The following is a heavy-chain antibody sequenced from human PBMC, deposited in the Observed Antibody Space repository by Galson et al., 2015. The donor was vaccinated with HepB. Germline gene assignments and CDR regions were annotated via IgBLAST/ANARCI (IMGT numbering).Heavy chain of an antibody. CDR1: GFTFSDYP. J-gene: IGHJ4*02. Sequence: SLRLSCAASGFTFSDYPLHWVRQAPGKGLEWVAVTSYDVSDKYYADSVKGRFTISRDNSKNTVYLRMNSLRPEDTALYYCAREADYGNYASRFDYWGQGTLVTVPS. CDR3: AREADYGNYASRFDY. D-gene: IGHD4-11*01. V-gene: IGHV3-30*04. CDR2: TSYDVSDK.